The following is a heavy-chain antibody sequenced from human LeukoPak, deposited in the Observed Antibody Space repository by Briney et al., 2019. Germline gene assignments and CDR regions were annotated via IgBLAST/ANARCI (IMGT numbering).Heavy chain of an antibody. J-gene: IGHJ4*02. D-gene: IGHD3-10*01. CDR2: ISWDGGST. CDR3: AADRGEFDY. V-gene: IGHV3-43*01. Sequence: GGSLRLSCAASGFTFDDYTMHWVRQAPGKGLEWVSLISWDGGSTYYADSVNGRFTISRDNSKNSLYLQMNSLRTEDTALYYCAADRGEFDYWGQGTLVTVSS. CDR1: GFTFDDYT.